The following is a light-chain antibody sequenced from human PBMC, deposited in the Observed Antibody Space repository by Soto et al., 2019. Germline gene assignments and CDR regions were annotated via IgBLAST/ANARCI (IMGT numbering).Light chain of an antibody. V-gene: IGKV1-39*01. J-gene: IGKJ1*01. Sequence: DIQMPQSPSSLSASVGDRVTITCRASQSVSSYLNWYQQKPEKAPKLLIYAASRLQSGAPSRFSGRGSGTDFTLTIISLQPEDFATYSCHQSYSTPWTFGQGTKVDIK. CDR1: QSVSSY. CDR2: AAS. CDR3: HQSYSTPWT.